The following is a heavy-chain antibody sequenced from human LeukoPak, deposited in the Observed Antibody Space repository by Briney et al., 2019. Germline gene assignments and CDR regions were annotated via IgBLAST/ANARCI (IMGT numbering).Heavy chain of an antibody. J-gene: IGHJ5*02. D-gene: IGHD2-15*01. CDR2: ISGGGGST. V-gene: IGHV3-23*01. CDR3: ASLPGYCRGGSCYHDRSGFEP. CDR1: GFTFSSYA. Sequence: GGSLRLSCAASGFTFSSYAMSWVRQAPGKGLEWVSAISGGGGSTHYADSVKGRFTISRDNSKNTLYLQMNSLRAEDTAVYYCASLPGYCRGGSCYHDRSGFEPWGQGTLVTVSS.